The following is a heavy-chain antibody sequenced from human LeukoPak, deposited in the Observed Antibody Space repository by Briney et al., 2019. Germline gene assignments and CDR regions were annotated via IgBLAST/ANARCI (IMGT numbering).Heavy chain of an antibody. D-gene: IGHD3-22*01. Sequence: GGSLRLSCAASGFTFSSYEMNWVRQAPGKGLEWVSYISSSGSTIYYADSVKGRFTISRDNAKNSLHLQMNSLRAEDTAVYYCAKSLGYYDSSGPPPYYFDYWGQGTLVTVSS. CDR2: ISSSGSTI. V-gene: IGHV3-48*03. CDR1: GFTFSSYE. CDR3: AKSLGYYDSSGPPPYYFDY. J-gene: IGHJ4*02.